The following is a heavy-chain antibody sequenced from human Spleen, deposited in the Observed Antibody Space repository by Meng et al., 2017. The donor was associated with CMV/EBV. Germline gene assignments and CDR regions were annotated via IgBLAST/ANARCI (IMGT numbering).Heavy chain of an antibody. CDR3: AKDVYSSSWYGGYYYYGMDV. V-gene: IGHV3-9*01. CDR2: ISWNSGSI. Sequence: SLKISCAASGFTFDDYAMHWVRQAPGKGLEWVSGISWNSGSIGYADSVKGRFTISRVNAKNSLYLQMNSLRAEDTALYYCAKDVYSSSWYGGYYYYGMDVWGQGTTVTVSS. J-gene: IGHJ6*02. CDR1: GFTFDDYA. D-gene: IGHD6-13*01.